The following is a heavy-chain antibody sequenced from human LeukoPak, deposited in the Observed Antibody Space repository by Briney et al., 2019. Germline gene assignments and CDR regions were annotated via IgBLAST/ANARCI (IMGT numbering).Heavy chain of an antibody. D-gene: IGHD6-13*01. CDR3: AKDITPGAAGFDY. Sequence: GGSLRLSCAASGFTFDDYAMHWVRQAPGEGLEWVSLISGDGGSTYYADSVKGRFTISRDNSKNSLYLQMNSLRTADTALYYCAKDITPGAAGFDYWGQGTLVTVSS. CDR1: GFTFDDYA. CDR2: ISGDGGST. J-gene: IGHJ4*02. V-gene: IGHV3-43*02.